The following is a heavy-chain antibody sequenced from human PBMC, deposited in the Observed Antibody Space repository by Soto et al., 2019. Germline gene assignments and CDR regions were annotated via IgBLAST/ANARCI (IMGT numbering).Heavy chain of an antibody. CDR2: MNPNSGNT. Sequence: GASVKVSCKASGYTFTSYDINWVRQATGQGLEWMGWMNPNSGNTGYAQKFQGRVTMTRNTSISTAYMELSSLRSEDTAVYYCARDEAMVRGEDYYYYYMDVWGKGTTVTVSS. J-gene: IGHJ6*03. CDR1: GYTFTSYD. D-gene: IGHD3-10*01. V-gene: IGHV1-8*01. CDR3: ARDEAMVRGEDYYYYYMDV.